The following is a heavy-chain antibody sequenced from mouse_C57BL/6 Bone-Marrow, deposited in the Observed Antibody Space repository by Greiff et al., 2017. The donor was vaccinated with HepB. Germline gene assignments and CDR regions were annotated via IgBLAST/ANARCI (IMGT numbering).Heavy chain of an antibody. CDR2: INPSNGGT. V-gene: IGHV1-53*01. J-gene: IGHJ4*01. D-gene: IGHD1-1*01. Sequence: QVQLQQPGTELVKPGASVKLSCKASGYTFTSYWMHWVKQRPGQGLEWIGNINPSNGGTNYNEKFKSKATLTVDKSSSTAYMQPSSLTSEDSAVYYCAREWEITTVVADYAMDYWGQGTSVTVSS. CDR3: AREWEITTVVADYAMDY. CDR1: GYTFTSYW.